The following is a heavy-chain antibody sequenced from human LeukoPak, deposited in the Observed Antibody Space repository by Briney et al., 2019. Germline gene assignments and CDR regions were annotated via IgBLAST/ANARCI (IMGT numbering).Heavy chain of an antibody. V-gene: IGHV4-34*01. CDR1: GGSFSGYY. CDR3: ARSESITMIVVVY. D-gene: IGHD3-22*01. CDR2: INHSGST. Sequence: PSETLSLTCAVYGGSFSGYYWSWIRQPPGKGLEWIGEINHSGSTNYNPSLKSRVTISVDTSKNQFSLKLSSVTAADTAVYYCARSESITMIVVVYWGQGTLVTVSS. J-gene: IGHJ4*02.